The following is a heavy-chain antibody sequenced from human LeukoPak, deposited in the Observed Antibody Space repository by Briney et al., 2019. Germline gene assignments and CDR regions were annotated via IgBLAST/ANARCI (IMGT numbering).Heavy chain of an antibody. Sequence: GGSLRLSCAASGFTFSSYSMNWVRHAPGKGLGWVSSISSSSSYIYYADSVKGRFTISRDNAKNSLYLQMNSLRAEDTAVYYCARRIAAAGGSDYWGQGTLVTVSS. CDR2: ISSSSSYI. D-gene: IGHD6-13*01. J-gene: IGHJ4*02. V-gene: IGHV3-21*01. CDR1: GFTFSSYS. CDR3: ARRIAAAGGSDY.